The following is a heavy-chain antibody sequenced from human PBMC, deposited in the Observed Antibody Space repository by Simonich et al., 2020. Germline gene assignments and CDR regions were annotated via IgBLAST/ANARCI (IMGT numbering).Heavy chain of an antibody. D-gene: IGHD1-26*01. J-gene: IGHJ4*02. CDR3: ARDHLDSGSYYFDY. Sequence: QVQLVESGGGVVQPGRSLRLSCAASGFTFSSYAMHGVRQAPGKRLEGVAVISDDGSKKYYADSVKGRFTISRDNSKNTLYLQMNSLRAEDTAVYYCARDHLDSGSYYFDYWGQGTLVTVSS. CDR1: GFTFSSYA. CDR2: ISDDGSKK. V-gene: IGHV3-30*07.